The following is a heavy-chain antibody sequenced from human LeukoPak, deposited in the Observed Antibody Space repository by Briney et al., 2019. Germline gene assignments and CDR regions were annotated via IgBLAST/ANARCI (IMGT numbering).Heavy chain of an antibody. D-gene: IGHD3-22*01. CDR1: GFTFSSYE. V-gene: IGHV3-48*03. Sequence: GGSLRLSCAASGFTFSSYEMNWVRQAPGKGLEWVSYISSSGSTIYYADSVKGRFTISRDNAKNSLYLQMNSLRAEDTAVYYCVTYYYDSSSEGWYFDYWGQGTLVTVSS. CDR3: VTYYYDSSSEGWYFDY. J-gene: IGHJ4*02. CDR2: ISSSGSTI.